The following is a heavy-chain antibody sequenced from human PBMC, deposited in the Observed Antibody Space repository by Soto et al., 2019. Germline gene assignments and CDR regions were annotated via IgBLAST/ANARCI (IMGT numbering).Heavy chain of an antibody. CDR1: GLTFSSNA. CDR2: IGGSGRTT. Sequence: PGGFLRLSCAASGLTFSSNAMSWVRQAPGKWLEWVSGIGGSGRTTYYADSVKGRFTISRDNSNNTLFLQMNSLRAEDTAVYYCAKSRYSDSSGDFYDYWGQGTLVTVSS. V-gene: IGHV3-23*01. CDR3: AKSRYSDSSGDFYDY. D-gene: IGHD3-22*01. J-gene: IGHJ4*02.